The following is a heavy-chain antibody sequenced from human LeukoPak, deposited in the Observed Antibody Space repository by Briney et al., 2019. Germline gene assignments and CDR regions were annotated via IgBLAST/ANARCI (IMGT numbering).Heavy chain of an antibody. CDR2: ISGSGGST. V-gene: IGHV3-23*01. CDR3: ARGYGPAGPYYYYMHV. D-gene: IGHD5-18*01. CDR1: GFTFSSYG. J-gene: IGHJ6*03. Sequence: PGGSLRLSCAASGFTFSSYGMSWVRHAPGKGLEWVSAISGSGGSTYYADSVKGRFTISRDNSKNTLYLQMNSLRAEDTAVYYCARGYGPAGPYYYYMHVWGKGTTVTVSS.